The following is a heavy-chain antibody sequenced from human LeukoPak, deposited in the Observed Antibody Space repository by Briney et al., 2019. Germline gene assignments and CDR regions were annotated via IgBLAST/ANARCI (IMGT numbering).Heavy chain of an antibody. Sequence: ASVKVSCKASGYTFTSYYMHWVRQAPGQGLEWMGIINPSGGSTSYAQKFQGRVTMTRDTSTSTVYMELSRLRSDDTAVYYCARSPRSPDSAAADTRGMDVWGQGTTVTVSS. J-gene: IGHJ6*02. CDR3: ARSPRSPDSAAADTRGMDV. CDR1: GYTFTSYY. V-gene: IGHV1-46*01. D-gene: IGHD6-13*01. CDR2: INPSGGST.